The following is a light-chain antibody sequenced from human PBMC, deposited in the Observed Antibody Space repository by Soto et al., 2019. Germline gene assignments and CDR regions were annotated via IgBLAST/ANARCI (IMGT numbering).Light chain of an antibody. J-gene: IGKJ4*01. V-gene: IGKV3-11*01. CDR1: QSVYNY. Sequence: EIVLTQSPATLSLSPGERATLSCRASQSVYNYLAWYQQKPGQAPRLLIYDTSNRATGVPARFSGSGSGTDFTLTISILEPEDFAVYYCQQRSDWPTFGGGTKVEIK. CDR2: DTS. CDR3: QQRSDWPT.